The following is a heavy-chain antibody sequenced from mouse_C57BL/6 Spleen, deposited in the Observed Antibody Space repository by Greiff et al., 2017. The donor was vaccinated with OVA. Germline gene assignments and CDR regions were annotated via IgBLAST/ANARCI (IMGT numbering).Heavy chain of an antibody. J-gene: IGHJ4*01. V-gene: IGHV1-81*01. CDR3: ARYTEDAMDD. Sequence: QVQLQQSGAELARPGASVKLSCKASGYTFTSYGISWVKQRTGQGLEWLGEIYPRSGTTYYNEKLQGKDTLTADKSSSTAYMERRSLTSEDAAVYVGARYTEDAMDDWGPGTSVTVSS. CDR2: IYPRSGTT. CDR1: GYTFTSYG.